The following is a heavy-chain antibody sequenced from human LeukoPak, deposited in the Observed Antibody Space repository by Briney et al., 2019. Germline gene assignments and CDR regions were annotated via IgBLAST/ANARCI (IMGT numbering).Heavy chain of an antibody. CDR2: ISYDGSNK. CDR3: AKDQGGLVDY. CDR1: GFTFSSYG. J-gene: IGHJ4*02. Sequence: GGSLRLSCAASGFTFSSYGVHWVRQAPGKGLEWVAVISYDGSNKYYADSVKGRFTISRDNSKNTLYLQMNSLRAEDTAVYYCAKDQGGLVDYWGQGTLVTVSS. D-gene: IGHD2-15*01. V-gene: IGHV3-30*18.